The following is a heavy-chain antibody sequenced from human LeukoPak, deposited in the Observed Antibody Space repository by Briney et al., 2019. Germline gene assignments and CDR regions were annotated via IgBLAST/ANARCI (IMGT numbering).Heavy chain of an antibody. CDR1: GGSISSSSYY. CDR3: ARAGTGCSSTSRYDFLFQH. V-gene: IGHV4-39*07. Sequence: SETLSLTCTVSGGSISSSSYYWGWIRQPPGKGLEWIGSIYYSWSTYYNPSLKSRVTISVDTSKSQFSLKLSSVTAADTAVYYCARAGTGCSSTSRYDFLFQHWGQGTLVTVSS. D-gene: IGHD2-2*01. CDR2: IYYSWST. J-gene: IGHJ1*01.